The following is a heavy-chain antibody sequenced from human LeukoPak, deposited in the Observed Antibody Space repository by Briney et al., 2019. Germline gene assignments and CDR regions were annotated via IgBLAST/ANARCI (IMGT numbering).Heavy chain of an antibody. V-gene: IGHV1-24*01. CDR2: FDPEDGET. CDR3: ATAWMVREVFDC. Sequence: ASVKVSCKVSGYTLTELSMHWVRQAPGKGLEWMGGFDPEDGETIYAQKFQGRVTMTEDTSTDTAYMELSSLRSEDTAVYYCATAWMVREVFDCWGQGTLVTVSS. J-gene: IGHJ4*02. CDR1: GYTLTELS. D-gene: IGHD3-10*01.